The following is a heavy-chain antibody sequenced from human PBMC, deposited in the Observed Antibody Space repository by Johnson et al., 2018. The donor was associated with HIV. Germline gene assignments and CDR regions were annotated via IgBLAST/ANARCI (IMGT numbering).Heavy chain of an antibody. CDR1: GFTFSSYG. CDR3: ARDNGAVAGPEGAFDI. J-gene: IGHJ3*02. CDR2: IRYDGSNK. V-gene: IGHV3-30*02. Sequence: QVQLVESGGGVVQPGGSLRLSCAASGFTFSSYGMHWVRQAPGKGLEWVAFIRYDGSNKYYADSVKGRFTISRDNYKNTLYLQMTSLRAEDTAVYYCARDNGAVAGPEGAFDIWGQGTMVTVSS. D-gene: IGHD6-19*01.